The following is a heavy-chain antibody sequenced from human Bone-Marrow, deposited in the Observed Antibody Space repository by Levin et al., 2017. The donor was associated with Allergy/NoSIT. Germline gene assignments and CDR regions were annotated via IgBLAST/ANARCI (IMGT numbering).Heavy chain of an antibody. V-gene: IGHV3-53*01. CDR3: ARDGPAKPWA. CDR2: IYSTGVT. CDR1: GFTVSNNY. D-gene: IGHD2-2*01. Sequence: GESLRLSCAVSGFTVSNNYMNWVRQAPGRGLEWVSLIYSTGVTHYADSVKGRFTISRDSSKNTLYLQMDSLRVEDTAVYYCARDGPAKPWAWGQGTMVTVSS. J-gene: IGHJ3*01.